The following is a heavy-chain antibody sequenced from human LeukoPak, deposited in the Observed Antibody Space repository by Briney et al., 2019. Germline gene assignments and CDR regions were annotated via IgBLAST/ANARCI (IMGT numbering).Heavy chain of an antibody. Sequence: ASVKLSCKVSGYTLTELSMHWVRQAPGKGLEWRGGFDPEDGETIYAQKFQGRVTMTEDTSTDTAYMELSSLRSEDTAVYYCATDRGELLGPRDAFDIWGQGTMVTVSS. V-gene: IGHV1-24*01. CDR3: ATDRGELLGPRDAFDI. D-gene: IGHD1-26*01. CDR1: GYTLTELS. J-gene: IGHJ3*02. CDR2: FDPEDGET.